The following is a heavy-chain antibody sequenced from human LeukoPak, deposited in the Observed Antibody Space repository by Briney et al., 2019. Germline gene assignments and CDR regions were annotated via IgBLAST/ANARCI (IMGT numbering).Heavy chain of an antibody. Sequence: PGGSLRLSCAASGFTFSSYSMIWVRQAPGKGLEWVSVLYSGGNTYYADSVKGRFTISRDDSKNTLYLQMSSLRVADTAVYYCARVGSGDIYGYGDYWGQGTLVTVSS. D-gene: IGHD5-18*01. CDR2: LYSGGNT. J-gene: IGHJ4*02. V-gene: IGHV3-66*01. CDR3: ARVGSGDIYGYGDY. CDR1: GFTFSSYS.